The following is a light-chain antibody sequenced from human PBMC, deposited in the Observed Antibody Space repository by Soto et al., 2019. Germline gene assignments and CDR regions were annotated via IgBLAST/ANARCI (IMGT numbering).Light chain of an antibody. CDR2: GAS. CDR1: QSVSNNY. V-gene: IGKV3-20*01. J-gene: IGKJ5*01. CDR3: QQSYSTLT. Sequence: EIVLTQSPGTLSLSPGERATLSCRASQSVSNNYLAWYQQKPGQAPRLLIYGASNRATGIPDRFSGSGSGTDFTLTISRLEPEDFATYYCQQSYSTLTFGQGTRLENK.